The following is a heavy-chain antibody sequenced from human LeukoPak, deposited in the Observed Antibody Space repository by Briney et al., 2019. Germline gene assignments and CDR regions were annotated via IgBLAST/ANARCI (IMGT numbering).Heavy chain of an antibody. D-gene: IGHD3-10*01. J-gene: IGHJ4*02. CDR3: ARESESYYYGSGFDY. Sequence: GTSVKVSCKASGYTFTSYGISWVRQAPGQGLEWMGWISAYNGNTNYAQKLQGRVTMTTDTSTSTAYMELRSLRSDDTAVYYCARESESYYYGSGFDYWGQGTLVTASS. CDR2: ISAYNGNT. V-gene: IGHV1-18*01. CDR1: GYTFTSYG.